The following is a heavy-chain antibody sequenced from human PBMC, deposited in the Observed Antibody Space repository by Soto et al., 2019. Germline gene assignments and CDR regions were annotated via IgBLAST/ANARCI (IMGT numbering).Heavy chain of an antibody. CDR1: GGSFSGYY. V-gene: IGHV4-34*01. D-gene: IGHD3-22*01. Sequence: PSETLSLTCAVYGGSFSGYYWTWIRQPPGTGLEWIGEINHSGSTNYNPSLKSRVTISVDKSKNQFSLKLNSVTAADTAMYYCARSSSDSSGFRQWGQGTLVTVSS. CDR2: INHSGST. J-gene: IGHJ4*02. CDR3: ARSSSDSSGFRQ.